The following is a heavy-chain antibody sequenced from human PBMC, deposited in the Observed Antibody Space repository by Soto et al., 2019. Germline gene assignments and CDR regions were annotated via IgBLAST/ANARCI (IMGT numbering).Heavy chain of an antibody. CDR1: EGNSRNYY. Sequence: SLTLSHRCSVAEGNSRNYYWRRIMQKKRKGLEWIGYIYYSGSTNYNPSLKSRVTISVDTSKNQFSLKLSSATAADTAVYYCARVHTVTMGGYYYYYGMDVWGHGTTVTVS. J-gene: IGHJ6*02. CDR2: IYYSGST. V-gene: IGHV4-59*01. CDR3: ARVHTVTMGGYYYYYGMDV. D-gene: IGHD4-17*01.